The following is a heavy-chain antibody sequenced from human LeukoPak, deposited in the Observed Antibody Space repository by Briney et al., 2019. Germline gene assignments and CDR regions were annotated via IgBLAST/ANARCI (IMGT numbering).Heavy chain of an antibody. CDR2: INPSGGST. J-gene: IGHJ6*02. CDR1: GYRFTGCY. V-gene: IGHV1-46*01. CDR3: ARDFSGVAATSLSYYYYYGMDV. D-gene: IGHD2-15*01. Sequence: GASVKVSCKASGYRFTGCYMHWVRQAPGQGLEWMGIINPSGGSTSYAQKFQGRVTMTRDTSTSTVYMELSSLRSEDTAVYYCARDFSGVAATSLSYYYYYGMDVWGQGTTVTVSS.